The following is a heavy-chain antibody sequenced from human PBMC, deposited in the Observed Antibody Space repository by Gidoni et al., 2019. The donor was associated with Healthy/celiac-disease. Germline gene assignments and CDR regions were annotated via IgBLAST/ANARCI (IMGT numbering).Heavy chain of an antibody. CDR3: ARHGGVLLWFGELYPKTFDI. J-gene: IGHJ3*02. CDR1: GGSISSSSYY. Sequence: QLQLQESGPGLVKPSETLSLTCTVSGGSISSSSYYWGWIRQPPGKGLEWIGSIYYSGSTYYNPSLKSRVTISVDTSKNQFSLKLSSVTAADTAVYYCARHGGVLLWFGELYPKTFDIWGQGTMVTVSS. V-gene: IGHV4-39*01. D-gene: IGHD3-10*01. CDR2: IYYSGST.